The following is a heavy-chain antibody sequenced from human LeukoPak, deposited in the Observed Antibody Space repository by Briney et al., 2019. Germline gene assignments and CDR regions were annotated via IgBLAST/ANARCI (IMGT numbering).Heavy chain of an antibody. D-gene: IGHD3-10*01. V-gene: IGHV4-61*08. CDR1: GGSISSGDYY. J-gene: IGHJ5*02. Sequence: SQTLSLTCSVSGGSISSGDYYWSWIRQHPGKGLEWIGYIYYSGSTNYNPSLKSRVTISVDTSKNQSSLKLSSVTAADTAVYYCARESYYGSGSYYHSNWFDPWGQGTLVTVSS. CDR3: ARESYYGSGSYYHSNWFDP. CDR2: IYYSGST.